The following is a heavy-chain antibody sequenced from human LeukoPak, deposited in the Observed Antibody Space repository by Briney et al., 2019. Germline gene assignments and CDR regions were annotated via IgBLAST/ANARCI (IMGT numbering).Heavy chain of an antibody. V-gene: IGHV3-23*01. D-gene: IGHD5-24*01. CDR1: GYSTSSGYY. CDR3: AKDFVEMATIRNWFDP. J-gene: IGHJ5*02. Sequence: ETLSLTCTVSGYSTSSGYYWGWIRQPPGKGLEWVSAISGSGGSTYYADSVKGRFTISRDNSKNTLYLQMNSLRAEDTAVYYCAKDFVEMATIRNWFDPWGQGTLVTVSS. CDR2: ISGSGGST.